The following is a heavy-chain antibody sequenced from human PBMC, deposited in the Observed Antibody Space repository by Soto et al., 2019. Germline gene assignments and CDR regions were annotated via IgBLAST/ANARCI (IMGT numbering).Heavy chain of an antibody. CDR3: ARASFSAYGDYDLFDY. J-gene: IGHJ4*02. CDR2: IYYSGST. Sequence: SETLSLTCTVSGGSISRGGYYWSWIRQHPGKGLEWIGYIYYSGSTYYNPSLKSRVTISVDTSKNQFSLKLSSVTAADTAVYYCARASFSAYGDYDLFDYWGQGTLVTVSS. D-gene: IGHD4-17*01. V-gene: IGHV4-31*03. CDR1: GGSISRGGYY.